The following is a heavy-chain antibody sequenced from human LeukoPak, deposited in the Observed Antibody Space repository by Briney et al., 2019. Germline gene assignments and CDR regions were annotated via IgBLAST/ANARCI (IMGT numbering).Heavy chain of an antibody. CDR2: IKSKTDGGTT. CDR1: GFTFSNAW. Sequence: GGSLRLSCAASGFTFSNAWMSWVRQAPGKGLEWGGRIKSKTDGGTTDYAAPVKGRFTISRDDSKNTLYLQMNSLKTEDTAVYYCTTDPGCYWGQGTLVTVSS. J-gene: IGHJ4*02. D-gene: IGHD6-19*01. V-gene: IGHV3-15*01. CDR3: TTDPGCY.